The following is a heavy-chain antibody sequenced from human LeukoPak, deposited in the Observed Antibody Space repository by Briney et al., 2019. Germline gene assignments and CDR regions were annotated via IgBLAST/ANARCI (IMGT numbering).Heavy chain of an antibody. CDR1: GGSISGYY. CDR2: IYYSGSA. Sequence: PSETLSLTCTVSGGSISGYYWTWIRQPPGKGLEWIGYIYYSGSAYYNPSLKSRLTISLDTSKNQFSLKLTSVTAADTAVYYCASVRGYSSGWYASGFAPWGQGTLVTVSS. V-gene: IGHV4-59*08. D-gene: IGHD6-19*01. CDR3: ASVRGYSSGWYASGFAP. J-gene: IGHJ5*02.